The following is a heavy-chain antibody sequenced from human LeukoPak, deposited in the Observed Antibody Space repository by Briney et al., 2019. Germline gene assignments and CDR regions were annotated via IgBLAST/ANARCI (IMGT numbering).Heavy chain of an antibody. CDR2: IRYDGSNK. Sequence: GGSLRLSCAASGFTFSSYGMPWVRQAPGKGLEWVAFIRYDGSNKYYADSVKGRFTISRDNSKNTLYLQMNSLRAEDTAVYYCAKDKRGTGNWFDPWGQGTLVTVSS. CDR3: AKDKRGTGNWFDP. CDR1: GFTFSSYG. D-gene: IGHD7-27*01. J-gene: IGHJ5*02. V-gene: IGHV3-30*02.